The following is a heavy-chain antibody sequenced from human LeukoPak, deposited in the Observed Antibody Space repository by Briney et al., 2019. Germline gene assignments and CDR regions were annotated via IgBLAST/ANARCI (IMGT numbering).Heavy chain of an antibody. J-gene: IGHJ5*02. CDR3: ARGGGYCSSTSCYPRGWFDP. Sequence: SWIRQPPGKGLEWIRYIYYSGSTYYNPSLKSRVTISVDTSKNQFSLKLSSVTAADTAVYYCARGGGYCSSTSCYPRGWFDPWGQGTLVTVSS. D-gene: IGHD2-2*03. CDR2: IYYSGST. V-gene: IGHV4-30-4*08.